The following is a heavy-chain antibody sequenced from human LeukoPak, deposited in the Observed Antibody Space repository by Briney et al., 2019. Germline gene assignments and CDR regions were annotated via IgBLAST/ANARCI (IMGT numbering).Heavy chain of an antibody. J-gene: IGHJ6*03. CDR2: ISGSGGST. CDR1: GFTFSSYA. V-gene: IGHV3-23*01. CDR3: ARIDIVVVPAATFGARRYYYYYMDV. Sequence: GGSLRLSCAASGFTFSSYAMSWVRQAPGKGLRWVSAISGSGGSTYYADSVKGRFTISRDNAKNSLYLQMNSLRAEDTAVYYCARIDIVVVPAATFGARRYYYYYMDVWGKGTTVTISS. D-gene: IGHD2-2*01.